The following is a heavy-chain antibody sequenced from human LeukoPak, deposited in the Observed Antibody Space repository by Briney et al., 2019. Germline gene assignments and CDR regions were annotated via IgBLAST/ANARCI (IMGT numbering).Heavy chain of an antibody. D-gene: IGHD1-1*01. CDR1: GGTFITYT. CDR2: IIPIFGTA. Sequence: SVKVSCKASGGTFITYTINWMRQAPGQGLEWMGGIIPIFGTANYAQKFQGRVTVTTDDSTSTAFMELSSLRSEDTAVYYCATYMLRDNWNVHTFDSWGQGTLVTVSS. CDR3: ATYMLRDNWNVHTFDS. J-gene: IGHJ4*02. V-gene: IGHV1-69*05.